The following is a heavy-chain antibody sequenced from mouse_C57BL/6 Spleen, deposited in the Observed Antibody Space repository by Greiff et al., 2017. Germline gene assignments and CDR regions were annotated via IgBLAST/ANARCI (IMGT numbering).Heavy chain of an antibody. Sequence: QVQLKQPGAELVKPGASVKLSCKASGYTFTSYWMHWVKQRPGQGLEWIGMIHPNSGSTNYNEKFKSKATLTVDKSSSTAYMQLSSLTSEDSAVYYCARYPTTANYSMDYWGQGTSVTVSS. D-gene: IGHD1-2*01. CDR3: ARYPTTANYSMDY. V-gene: IGHV1-64*01. CDR1: GYTFTSYW. CDR2: IHPNSGST. J-gene: IGHJ4*01.